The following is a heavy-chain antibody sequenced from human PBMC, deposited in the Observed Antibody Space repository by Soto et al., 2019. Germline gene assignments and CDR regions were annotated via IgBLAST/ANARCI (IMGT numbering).Heavy chain of an antibody. CDR3: ARDMYSSDYFVKWFEP. Sequence: QVRLVDSGGGVVQPGRSLRLSCTASGFSFSSYAMYWFRQPPGKGLEWVAVISHDGINKHYADSVKGRVTVSRDNSNHSLDLQLNSLRGEDTAMYYWARDMYSSDYFVKWFEPWGQGTLVTVSS. J-gene: IGHJ5*02. CDR2: ISHDGINK. V-gene: IGHV3-30-3*01. D-gene: IGHD6-19*01. CDR1: GFSFSSYA.